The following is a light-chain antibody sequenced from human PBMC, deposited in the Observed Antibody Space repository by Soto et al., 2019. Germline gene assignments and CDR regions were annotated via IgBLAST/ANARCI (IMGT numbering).Light chain of an antibody. J-gene: IGKJ4*01. CDR1: QRVGIN. V-gene: IGKV3-15*01. CDR2: GAS. CDR3: QQYDNWPRT. Sequence: EILMTQSPATLSVSPGERATLSCRASQRVGINLAWYQQKPGQAPRLLMYGASMRATGFPARFSGSGSGTEFTLTIRSLQSEDFAVYYCQQYDNWPRTFGGGTKVEI.